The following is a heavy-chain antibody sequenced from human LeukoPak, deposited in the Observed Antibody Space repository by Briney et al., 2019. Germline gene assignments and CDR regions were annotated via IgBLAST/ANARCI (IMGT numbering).Heavy chain of an antibody. V-gene: IGHV1-18*01. CDR2: ISAYNGNT. CDR1: GYTFASYA. CDR3: ARVSLDSSSWYRVQTKTFDI. D-gene: IGHD6-13*01. Sequence: ASVKVSCKASGYTFASYAITWVRQAPGQRLEWMGWISAYNGNTNYAQKLQGRVTMTTDTSTSTAYMELRSLRSDDTAVYYCARVSLDSSSWYRVQTKTFDIWGQGTMVTVSS. J-gene: IGHJ3*02.